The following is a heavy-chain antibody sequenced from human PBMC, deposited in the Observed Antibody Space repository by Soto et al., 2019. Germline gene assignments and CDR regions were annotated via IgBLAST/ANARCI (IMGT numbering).Heavy chain of an antibody. CDR1: GASMNSGAYY. CDR3: ARVSASGTRWFDP. CDR2: IYHNGRT. V-gene: IGHV4-31*03. Sequence: QVQLRESGPGLVKPSQTLSLTCTVSGASMNSGAYYWSWVRQPPGKGLEWIGYIYHNGRTYNNPSLMSRVTMSLDTSKNQFSLKLNSVSAADTAVYYCARVSASGTRWFDPWGQGTLVTVSS. D-gene: IGHD6-13*01. J-gene: IGHJ5*02.